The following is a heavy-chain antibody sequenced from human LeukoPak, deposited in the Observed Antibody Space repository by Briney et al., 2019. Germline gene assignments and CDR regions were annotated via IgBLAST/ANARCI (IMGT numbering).Heavy chain of an antibody. D-gene: IGHD6-25*01. J-gene: IGHJ4*02. CDR1: GFRFSDYW. CDR3: ARGGYSGSYYRFS. V-gene: IGHV3-74*01. CDR2: TSKDGSDT. Sequence: GGSLRLSCAASGFRFSDYWMHWVRQGPGKGPEWLSRTSKDGSDTFYADAAKGRFTASRDNAKNTVYLQVTNVRPEDTAVYYCARGGYSGSYYRFSWGQGTLVIVSS.